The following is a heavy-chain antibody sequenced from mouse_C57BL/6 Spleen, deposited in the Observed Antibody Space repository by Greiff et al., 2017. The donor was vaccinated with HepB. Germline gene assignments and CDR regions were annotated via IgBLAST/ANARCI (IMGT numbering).Heavy chain of an antibody. D-gene: IGHD1-1*01. CDR2: INPNNGGT. Sequence: EVQLQQSGPELVKPGASVQMSCKASGYTFTDYNMHWVKQSHGKSLEWIGYINPNNGGTSYNQKFKGKATLTVNKSSSTAYMELRSRTSEDSAVYYCARWGTTVVEDFDHRGQGTTLTVSS. CDR1: GYTFTDYN. J-gene: IGHJ2*01. CDR3: ARWGTTVVEDFDH. V-gene: IGHV1-22*01.